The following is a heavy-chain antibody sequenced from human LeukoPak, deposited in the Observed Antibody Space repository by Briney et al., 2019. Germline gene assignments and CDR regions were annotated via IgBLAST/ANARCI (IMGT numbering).Heavy chain of an antibody. CDR3: ARDCGGDCYSYYYYMDV. CDR1: GGSITSDSYY. V-gene: IGHV4-61*09. J-gene: IGHJ6*03. Sequence: SQTLSLTFTVTGGSITSDSYYGRWIRHPAGKGLEWTGHIYTSGSTNDNPSLKSRVTISVDTSKNQFSLKLTSVTAADTAVYYCARDCGGDCYSYYYYMDVWGKGTTVTVSS. CDR2: IYTSGST. D-gene: IGHD2-21*02.